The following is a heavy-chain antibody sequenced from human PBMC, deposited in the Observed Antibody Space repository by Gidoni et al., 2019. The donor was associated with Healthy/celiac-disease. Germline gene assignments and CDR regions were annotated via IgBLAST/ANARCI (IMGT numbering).Heavy chain of an antibody. J-gene: IGHJ5*02. V-gene: IGHV4-39*01. CDR3: ARHFHLYYDFWSGSPWFDP. D-gene: IGHD3-3*01. Sequence: GLEWIGSIYYSGSTYYNPSLKSRVTISVDTSKNQFSLKLSSVTAADTAVYYCARHFHLYYDFWSGSPWFDPWGQGTLVTVSS. CDR2: IYYSGST.